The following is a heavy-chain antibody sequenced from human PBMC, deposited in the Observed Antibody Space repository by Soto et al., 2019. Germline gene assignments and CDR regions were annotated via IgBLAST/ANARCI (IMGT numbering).Heavy chain of an antibody. CDR3: ARGNHRWLQLWYFDL. Sequence: QVQLVQSGAEVKKPGSSVTVSCKASGGTFSSYTISWVRQAPGQGLEWMGGIIPIFGTANYAQKFQGRVTISADEYTITAYMELSSLRSEDTAVYYCARGNHRWLQLWYFDLWGRGTLFTVSS. J-gene: IGHJ2*01. CDR1: GGTFSSYT. D-gene: IGHD5-12*01. V-gene: IGHV1-69*12. CDR2: IIPIFGTA.